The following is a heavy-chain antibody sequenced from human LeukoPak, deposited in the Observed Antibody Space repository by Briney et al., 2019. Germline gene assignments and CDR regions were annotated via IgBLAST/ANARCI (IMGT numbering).Heavy chain of an antibody. CDR1: GGSISSYY. J-gene: IGHJ6*03. CDR2: IYYSGST. V-gene: IGHV4-59*01. D-gene: IGHD6-13*01. Sequence: TSETLSLTCTVSGGSISSYYWSWIRQPPGKGLEWIGYIYYSGSTNYNPSLKSRVTISVDTSKNQFSLKLSSVTAADTAVYYCARARVTAAGKPHYYYYYMDVWGKGTTVTVSS. CDR3: ARARVTAAGKPHYYYYYMDV.